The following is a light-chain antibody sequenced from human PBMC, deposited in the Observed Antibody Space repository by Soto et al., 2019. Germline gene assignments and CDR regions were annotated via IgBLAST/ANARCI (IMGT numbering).Light chain of an antibody. CDR1: SSDVGGYNY. J-gene: IGLJ3*02. CDR3: SSHAGINNVV. CDR2: EVT. V-gene: IGLV2-8*01. Sequence: QSVLTQPPSASGSPGQSGTISCTGTSSDVGGYNYVSWYQQHPGKAPKLMISEVTKRPSGVPDRFSGSKSGNTASLTVSGLLAEDEADYYCSSHAGINNVVFGGGTKLTVL.